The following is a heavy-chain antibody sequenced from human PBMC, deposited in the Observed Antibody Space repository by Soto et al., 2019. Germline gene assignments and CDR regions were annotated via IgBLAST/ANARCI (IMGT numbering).Heavy chain of an antibody. CDR1: GFTFSSYA. CDR3: EKNYDSSGYYLATTVW. CDR2: ISGSGGST. V-gene: IGHV3-23*01. D-gene: IGHD3-22*01. J-gene: IGHJ4*02. Sequence: HPGGSLRLSCAASGFTFSSYAMSWVRQAPGKGLEWVSAISGSGGSTYYADSVKGRFTISRDNSKNTLYLQMNSLRAEETAVYYCEKNYDSSGYYLATTVWWGQGTLVTVSS.